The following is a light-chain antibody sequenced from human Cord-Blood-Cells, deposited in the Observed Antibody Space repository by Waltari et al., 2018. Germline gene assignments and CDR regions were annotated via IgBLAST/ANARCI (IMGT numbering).Light chain of an antibody. CDR2: EVS. CDR3: SSYTSSSTVV. J-gene: IGLJ2*01. V-gene: IGLV2-14*01. Sequence: QSALTHPASASGSPGQSITISWYQQHPGKAPKLMIYEVSNRPSGVSNRFSGSKSGNTASLTISGLQAEDEADYYCSSYTSSSTVVFGGGTKLTVL.